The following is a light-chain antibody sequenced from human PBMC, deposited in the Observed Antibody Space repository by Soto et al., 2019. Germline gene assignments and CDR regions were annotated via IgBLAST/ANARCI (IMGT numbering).Light chain of an antibody. CDR1: QSVSSY. CDR3: QQRSDWPLP. V-gene: IGKV3-11*01. Sequence: EIVLTQSPTTLSLSPGERATLSCRASQSVSSYFAWYQQKPGQAPRLLIYDASTRAADIPARFSGSGSGTDFTLTMSSREREDFAVYYCQQRSDWPLPFGGGTKVEIK. CDR2: DAS. J-gene: IGKJ4*01.